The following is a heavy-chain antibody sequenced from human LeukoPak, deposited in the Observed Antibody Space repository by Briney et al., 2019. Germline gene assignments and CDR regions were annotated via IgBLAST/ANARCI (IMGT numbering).Heavy chain of an antibody. CDR1: GGSISSPGSF. J-gene: IGHJ2*01. Sequence: PSETLSLTCTVSGGSISSPGSFWSWIRQPAGKGLEWIGRIYNTGRTNYNPSLKSRVVISVDKSKNHFSLNLSSVTAADTAIYYCARDLVGVVGGLPYWYFDLRGRGTLVSVSS. CDR2: IYNTGRT. V-gene: IGHV4-61*02. CDR3: ARDLVGVVGGLPYWYFDL. D-gene: IGHD2-15*01.